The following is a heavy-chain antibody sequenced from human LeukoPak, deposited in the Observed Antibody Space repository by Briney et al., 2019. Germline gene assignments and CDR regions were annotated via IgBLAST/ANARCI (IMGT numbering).Heavy chain of an antibody. V-gene: IGHV4-59*01. J-gene: IGHJ4*02. CDR1: GGSIGTYY. Sequence: SETLSLTCTVSGGSIGTYYWSWIRLPPGNGLEWIGYIYHSGNTNYNPSLKSRVTISVDRSKNQFSLKLTSVTAADTAVYYCARGRSGWSFEFDFWGQGTLVTVSS. D-gene: IGHD6-19*01. CDR3: ARGRSGWSFEFDF. CDR2: IYHSGNT.